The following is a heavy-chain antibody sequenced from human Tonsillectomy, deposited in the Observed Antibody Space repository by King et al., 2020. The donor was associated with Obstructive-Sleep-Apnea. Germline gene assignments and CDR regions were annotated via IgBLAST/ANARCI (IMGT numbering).Heavy chain of an antibody. Sequence: EVQLVESGGGLVQPGGSLRLSCAASGFTFSSYSMNWVRQAPVKGLKLVSYISGSSVTIYYSDSVKGRFTISRDNAKNSLYLQMNSLRAEDTAVYYCARDASYGDCDYWGQGTLVTVSS. J-gene: IGHJ4*02. D-gene: IGHD4-17*01. CDR2: ISGSSVTI. CDR3: ARDASYGDCDY. V-gene: IGHV3-48*04. CDR1: GFTFSSYS.